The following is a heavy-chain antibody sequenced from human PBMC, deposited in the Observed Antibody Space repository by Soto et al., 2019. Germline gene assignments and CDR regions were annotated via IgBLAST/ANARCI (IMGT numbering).Heavy chain of an antibody. J-gene: IGHJ4*02. Sequence: PSETLSLICTVSGGSISSGDYYWSWIRQPPGKGLEWIGYIYYSGSTYYNPSLKSRVTISVDTSKNQFSLKLSSVTAADTAVYYCAREVGGYSYGYLDYWGQGTLVTVSS. V-gene: IGHV4-30-4*01. CDR2: IYYSGST. CDR3: AREVGGYSYGYLDY. CDR1: GGSISSGDYY. D-gene: IGHD5-18*01.